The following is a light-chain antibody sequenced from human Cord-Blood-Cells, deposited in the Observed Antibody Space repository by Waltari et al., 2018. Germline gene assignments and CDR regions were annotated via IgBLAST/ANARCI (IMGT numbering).Light chain of an antibody. CDR1: QSISSY. CDR2: AAS. Sequence: IQMTQSQSSLPASVGDRVPTTCRASQSISSYLNWYQQKPGKAPKLLIYAASSLQSGVPSRFSGSGSGTDFTLTISSLQPEDFATYYCQQSYSTPPWTFGQGTKVEIK. V-gene: IGKV1-39*01. J-gene: IGKJ1*01. CDR3: QQSYSTPPWT.